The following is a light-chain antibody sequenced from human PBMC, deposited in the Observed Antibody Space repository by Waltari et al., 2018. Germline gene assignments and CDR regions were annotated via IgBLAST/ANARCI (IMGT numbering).Light chain of an antibody. J-gene: IGKJ2*01. Sequence: DIQMTQSTSSLSASVGDKVTITCQASQDIGNYLNWYQQKPGKAPNLLIHAASNLEGGVPSRFSGRGSGTHFSFTISSLQPGDFATYYCQQYLSLPYTFGQGTILDI. CDR3: QQYLSLPYT. V-gene: IGKV1-33*01. CDR2: AAS. CDR1: QDIGNY.